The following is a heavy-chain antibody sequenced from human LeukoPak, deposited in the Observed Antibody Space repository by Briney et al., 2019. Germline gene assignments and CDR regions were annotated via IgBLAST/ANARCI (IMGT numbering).Heavy chain of an antibody. CDR1: GFTFSSYA. J-gene: IGHJ3*02. Sequence: GGSLRLSCAASGFTFSSYAMSWVRQAPGKGLEWVSAISGSGGSTYYADSVKGRFTISRDNSKNTLYLQMNSPRAEDTAVYYCAKDSSGYLHFDIWGQGTMVTVSS. CDR2: ISGSGGST. V-gene: IGHV3-23*01. CDR3: AKDSSGYLHFDI. D-gene: IGHD3-22*01.